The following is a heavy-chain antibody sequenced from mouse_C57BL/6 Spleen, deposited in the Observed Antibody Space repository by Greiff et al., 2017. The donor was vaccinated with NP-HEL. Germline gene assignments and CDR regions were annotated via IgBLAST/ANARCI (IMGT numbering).Heavy chain of an antibody. CDR3: ARKTMSTTRGYYAMDY. CDR1: GYTFTSYW. D-gene: IGHD2-4*01. Sequence: QVQLQQPGTELVKPGASVKLSCKASGYTFTSYWMHWVKQRPGQGLEWIGNINPSNGGTNYNEKFKSKATLTVDKSSSTAYMQLSSLTSEDSAVYYCARKTMSTTRGYYAMDYWGQGTSVTVSS. V-gene: IGHV1-53*01. CDR2: INPSNGGT. J-gene: IGHJ4*01.